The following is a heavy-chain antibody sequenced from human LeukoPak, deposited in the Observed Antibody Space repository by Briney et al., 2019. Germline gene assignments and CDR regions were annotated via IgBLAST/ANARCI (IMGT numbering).Heavy chain of an antibody. CDR1: GYSFISYG. CDR3: ARGATVSAGTTLDY. D-gene: IGHD1-7*01. V-gene: IGHV1-18*01. Sequence: GASVKVSCKASGYSFISYGISWVRQAPGQGLEWMGWISANNGYTKYAQKVQGRVTVTTDTSTSTAYMELRSLRSDDTAVYYCARGATVSAGTTLDYWGQGTLVTVSS. CDR2: ISANNGYT. J-gene: IGHJ4*02.